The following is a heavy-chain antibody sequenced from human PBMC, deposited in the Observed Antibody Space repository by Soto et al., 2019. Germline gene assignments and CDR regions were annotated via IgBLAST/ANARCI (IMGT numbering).Heavy chain of an antibody. V-gene: IGHV1-18*01. Sequence: QVQLVQSGAEVKKPGASVKVSCKASGYTFITYGVSWVRQAPGQGLEWMGWINVYSGDTNYAQDLQGRVTVTIDTSTSTVYMELRSLRSDDTAVYYCARDRSNSDYWGQGTLVTVSS. CDR3: ARDRSNSDY. CDR1: GYTFITYG. CDR2: INVYSGDT. J-gene: IGHJ4*02. D-gene: IGHD2-15*01.